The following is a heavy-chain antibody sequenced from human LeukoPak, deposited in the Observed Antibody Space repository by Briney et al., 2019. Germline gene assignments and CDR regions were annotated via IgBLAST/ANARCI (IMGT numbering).Heavy chain of an antibody. CDR2: IYHSGST. V-gene: IGHV4-30-2*01. CDR3: ARDPFLTKGFRYFDY. CDR1: GGSISSGGYY. D-gene: IGHD3-9*01. Sequence: SETLSLTCTVSGGSISSGGYYWSWIRQPPGKGLEWIGYIYHSGSTYYNPSLKSRVTISVDRSKNQFSLKLSSVTAADTAVYYCARDPFLTKGFRYFDYWGQGTLVTVSS. J-gene: IGHJ4*02.